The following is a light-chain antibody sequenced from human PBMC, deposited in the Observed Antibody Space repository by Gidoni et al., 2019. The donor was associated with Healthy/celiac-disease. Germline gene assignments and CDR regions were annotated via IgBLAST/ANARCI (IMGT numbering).Light chain of an antibody. CDR1: KLGDKY. Sequence: SYELTQPPSVSVSPGQTASITCSGDKLGDKYACWYQQKPGQSPVLVIYQDSKRPSGIPARFSGSNSGNTATLTISGTQAMCEADYYCQAWDSSIYVVFGGGTKLTVL. J-gene: IGLJ2*01. CDR3: QAWDSSIYVV. CDR2: QDS. V-gene: IGLV3-1*01.